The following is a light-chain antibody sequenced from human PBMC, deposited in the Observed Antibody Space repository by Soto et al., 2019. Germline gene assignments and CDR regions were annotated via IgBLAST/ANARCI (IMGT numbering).Light chain of an antibody. CDR1: QSVSSSY. V-gene: IGKV3-20*01. CDR3: QQYDNSPLT. CDR2: GVS. Sequence: EIVMTQSPATLSVSPGERATLSCRASQSVSSSYLAWYQQKPGQAPRVVIYGVSRRATGIPDRFSGSGSGTDFTLTISRLEPEDFAVYYCQQYDNSPLTFGGGTKVDIK. J-gene: IGKJ4*01.